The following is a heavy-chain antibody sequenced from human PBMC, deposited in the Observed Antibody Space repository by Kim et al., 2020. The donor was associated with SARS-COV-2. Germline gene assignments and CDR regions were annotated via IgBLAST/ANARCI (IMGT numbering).Heavy chain of an antibody. CDR2: IIPILGIA. J-gene: IGHJ3*02. CDR1: GGTFSSYA. V-gene: IGHV1-69*04. D-gene: IGHD3-22*01. Sequence: SVKVSCKASGGTFSSYAISWVRQAPGQGLEWMGRIIPILGIANYAQKFQGRVTITADKSTSTAYMELSSLRSEDTAVYYCAGSNYYDSSGYYYGFDAFDIWGQGTMVTVSS. CDR3: AGSNYYDSSGYYYGFDAFDI.